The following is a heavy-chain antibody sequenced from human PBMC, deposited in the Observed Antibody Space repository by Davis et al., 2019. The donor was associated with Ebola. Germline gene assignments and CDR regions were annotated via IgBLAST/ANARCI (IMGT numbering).Heavy chain of an antibody. CDR2: ISGSGGST. J-gene: IGHJ4*02. D-gene: IGHD3-3*01. CDR1: GFTFSSYA. V-gene: IGHV3-23*01. CDR3: ASASYDFWSGYNAGGY. Sequence: GESLKISCAASGFTFSSYAMSWVRQAPGKGLEWVSAISGSGGSTYYADSVKGRFTISRDNSKNTLYLQMNSLRAEDTAVYYCASASYDFWSGYNAGGYWGQGTLVTVSS.